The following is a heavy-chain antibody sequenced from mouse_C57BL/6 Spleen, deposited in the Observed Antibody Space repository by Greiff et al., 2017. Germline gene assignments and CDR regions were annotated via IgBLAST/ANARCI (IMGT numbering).Heavy chain of an antibody. CDR3: ASQEFLFAY. J-gene: IGHJ3*01. Sequence: QVQLQQSGAELVKPGASVKISCKASGYAFSSYWMTWVKQRPGKGLEWIGQIYPGGGDTNYNGKFKGKATLTADKSSSTAYMQLSSLTSEVSTVYFCASQEFLFAYWGQGTMVTVSA. CDR2: IYPGGGDT. V-gene: IGHV1-80*01. CDR1: GYAFSSYW.